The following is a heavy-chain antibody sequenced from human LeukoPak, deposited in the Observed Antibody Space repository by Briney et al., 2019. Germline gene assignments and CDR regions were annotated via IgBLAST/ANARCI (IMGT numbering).Heavy chain of an antibody. CDR3: ARDALNDAFDI. J-gene: IGHJ3*02. V-gene: IGHV3-21*01. Sequence: GGSLRLSCAASGFTFSSYSMNWVRQAPGKGLEWVSSISSNSSYIYYADSVKGRFTISRDNDKNSLYPQMNSLRAEDSAVYYCARDALNDAFDIWGQGTMVTVSS. CDR1: GFTFSSYS. CDR2: ISSNSSYI.